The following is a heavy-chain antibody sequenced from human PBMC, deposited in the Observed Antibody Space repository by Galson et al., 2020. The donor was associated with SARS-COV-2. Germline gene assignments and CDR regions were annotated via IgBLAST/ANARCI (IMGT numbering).Heavy chain of an antibody. D-gene: IGHD3-10*01. Sequence: GGSLRLSCAASGFTSSSYGMHWVRQAPGKGLEWVAVISYDGSNKYYADSVKGRFTISRDNSKNTLYLQMNSLRAEDTAVYYCAKDKWILWFGEPNPVDFDYWGQGTLVTVSS. CDR3: AKDKWILWFGEPNPVDFDY. V-gene: IGHV3-30*18. CDR2: ISYDGSNK. J-gene: IGHJ4*02. CDR1: GFTSSSYG.